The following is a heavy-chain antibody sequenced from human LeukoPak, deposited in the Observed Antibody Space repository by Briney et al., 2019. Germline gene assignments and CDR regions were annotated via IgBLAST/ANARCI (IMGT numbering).Heavy chain of an antibody. V-gene: IGHV1-2*02. CDR3: ARTLYCSGGSCYSLPDY. J-gene: IGHJ4*02. Sequence: ASVKVSCKASGYTFTGYYMHWVRQAPGQGLEWMGWINPNSGGTNYAQKFQGRATMTRDTSISTAYMELSRLRSDDTAVYYCARTLYCSGGSCYSLPDYWGQGTLVTVSS. D-gene: IGHD2-15*01. CDR2: INPNSGGT. CDR1: GYTFTGYY.